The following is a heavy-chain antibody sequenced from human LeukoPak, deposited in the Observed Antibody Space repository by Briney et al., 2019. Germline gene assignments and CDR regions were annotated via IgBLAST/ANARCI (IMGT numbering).Heavy chain of an antibody. D-gene: IGHD6-13*01. CDR2: ISGSGGST. CDR1: GFTFSSYA. CDR3: AKDNYHSSSFLNWFDP. J-gene: IGHJ5*02. Sequence: AGGSLRLSCAASGFTFSSYAMSWVRQAPGKGLEWVSAISGSGGSTYYADSVKGRFTISRDNSKNTLYLQMNRLRAEDTAVYYCAKDNYHSSSFLNWFDPWGQGTLVTVSS. V-gene: IGHV3-23*01.